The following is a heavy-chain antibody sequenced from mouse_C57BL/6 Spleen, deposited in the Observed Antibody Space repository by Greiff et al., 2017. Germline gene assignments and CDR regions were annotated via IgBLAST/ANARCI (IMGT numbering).Heavy chain of an antibody. CDR2: IHTGSGCT. D-gene: IGHD2-1*01. CDR3: ARDGNYDYFDY. CDR1: GYTFTSYW. V-gene: IGHV1-64*01. Sequence: QVQLQQPGAELVRPGASVKLSCKASGYTFTSYWIHWVKQRPGQGLEWIGFIHTGSGCTNYNEKFKGKATLTSDTSSSTAYMQLSSLTSEDSAVYYCARDGNYDYFDYWGQGTTLTVSS. J-gene: IGHJ2*01.